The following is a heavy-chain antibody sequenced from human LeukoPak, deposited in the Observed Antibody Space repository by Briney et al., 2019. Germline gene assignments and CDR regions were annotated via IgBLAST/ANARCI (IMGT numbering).Heavy chain of an antibody. CDR3: ARLDNWFDP. J-gene: IGHJ5*02. Sequence: PSETLSLTCTVSGGSISSYYWSWIRQPPGKGLEWIGYIYYSGSTNYNPSLKSRVTISVDTSKNQFSLKLSSVTAADTAVYYCARLDNWFDPWGQGILVTVSS. CDR1: GGSISSYY. CDR2: IYYSGST. V-gene: IGHV4-59*08. D-gene: IGHD6-6*01.